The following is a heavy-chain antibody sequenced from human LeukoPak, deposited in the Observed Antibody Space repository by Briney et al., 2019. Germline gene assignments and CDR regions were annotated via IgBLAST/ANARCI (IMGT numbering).Heavy chain of an antibody. D-gene: IGHD1-26*01. CDR3: ARTVGATVWFDP. Sequence: GESLKISCKGSGYSFTSYWISWVRQMPGKALELMGRIDPSDSYTNYSPSFQGHVTISADKSISTAYLQWSSLKASDTAMYYCARTVGATVWFDPWGQGTLVTVSS. V-gene: IGHV5-10-1*01. CDR2: IDPSDSYT. J-gene: IGHJ5*02. CDR1: GYSFTSYW.